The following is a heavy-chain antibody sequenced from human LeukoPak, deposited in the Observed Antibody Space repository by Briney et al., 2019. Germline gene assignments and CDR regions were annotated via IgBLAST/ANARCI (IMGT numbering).Heavy chain of an antibody. D-gene: IGHD1-26*01. Sequence: GGSLRLSCAASGFTFSSYSMNWVRQAPGKGLEWVSSISSSSSYIYYADSAKGRFTISRDNAKNSLYLQMNSLRAEDTAVYYCARDDSGSYSYGFDPWGQGTLVTVSS. CDR2: ISSSSSYI. CDR3: ARDDSGSYSYGFDP. J-gene: IGHJ5*02. CDR1: GFTFSSYS. V-gene: IGHV3-21*01.